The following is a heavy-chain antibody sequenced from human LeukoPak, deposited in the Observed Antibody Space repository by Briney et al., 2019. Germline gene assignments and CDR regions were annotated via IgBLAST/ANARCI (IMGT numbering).Heavy chain of an antibody. CDR2: IYYSGST. V-gene: IGHV4-59*08. CDR3: ARLGGNCYYDSSGYYYPQYYFDY. D-gene: IGHD3-22*01. CDR1: GGSISSYY. J-gene: IGHJ4*02. Sequence: PSETLSLTCTVSGGSISSYYWSWIRQPPGKGLEWIGYIYYSGSTNYNPSLKSRVTISVDTSKNQFSLKLSSVTAADTAVYYCARLGGNCYYDSSGYYYPQYYFDYWGQGTLVTVSS.